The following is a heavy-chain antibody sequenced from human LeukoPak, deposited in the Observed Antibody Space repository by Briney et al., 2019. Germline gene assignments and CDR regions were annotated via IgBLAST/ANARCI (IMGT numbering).Heavy chain of an antibody. D-gene: IGHD3-10*01. CDR1: GFTFSSCA. Sequence: PGGSLRLSCAASGFTFSSCAMGWVRQAPGKGLEWVSAISVSGDTYYTASVNGRFTVSRDNSDNTLFLQMNSLRVEDTAVYYCAKGSIAVRLTDYWGQGTLVTVSS. CDR3: AKGSIAVRLTDY. J-gene: IGHJ4*02. V-gene: IGHV3-23*01. CDR2: ISVSGDT.